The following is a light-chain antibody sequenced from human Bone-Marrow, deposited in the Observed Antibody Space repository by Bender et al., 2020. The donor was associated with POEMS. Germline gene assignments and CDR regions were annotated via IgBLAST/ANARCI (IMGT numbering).Light chain of an antibody. CDR1: NIGSRS. CDR3: QVWDSSSDHYV. Sequence: SYVLTQPPSVSVAPGQTARITCGGNNIGSRSVHWYQQRSGQAPVLVVYDDSVRPSGIPERFSGSNSGNTATLTISWVAAGDEADYYCQVWDSSSDHYVFGAGTKVTVL. J-gene: IGLJ1*01. CDR2: DDS. V-gene: IGLV3-21*02.